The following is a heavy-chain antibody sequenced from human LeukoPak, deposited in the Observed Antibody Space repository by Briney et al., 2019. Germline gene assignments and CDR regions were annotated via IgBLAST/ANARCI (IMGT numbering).Heavy chain of an antibody. V-gene: IGHV3-30-3*01. D-gene: IGHD4-17*01. CDR3: ASAGDSYGY. Sequence: PGGSLRLSCAASGFSFSPYAMHWVRQAPGKGLEWVAVISYDGSNKYYADSVKGRLTISRDNSKNTLYLQMNSLRAEDTAVYYCASAGDSYGYWGQGTLVTVSS. CDR1: GFSFSPYA. J-gene: IGHJ4*02. CDR2: ISYDGSNK.